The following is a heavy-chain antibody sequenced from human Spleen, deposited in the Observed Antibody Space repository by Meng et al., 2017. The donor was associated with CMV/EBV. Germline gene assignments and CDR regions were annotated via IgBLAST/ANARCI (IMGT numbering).Heavy chain of an antibody. CDR1: GFTFSTYQ. Sequence: LSLTCAASGFTFSTYQMNWVRQAPGEGLEWVSYISDNTGSATYYADSVKGRFTISRDNAKNSLYLQMNSLRAEDTAVYYCARDGLQFDSWGQGTLVTVSS. V-gene: IGHV3-48*03. J-gene: IGHJ5*01. CDR3: ARDGLQFDS. CDR2: ISDNTGSAT. D-gene: IGHD4-11*01.